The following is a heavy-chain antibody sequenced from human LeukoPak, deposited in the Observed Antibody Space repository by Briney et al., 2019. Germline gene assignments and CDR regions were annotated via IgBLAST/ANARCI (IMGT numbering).Heavy chain of an antibody. CDR2: IDWADDK. CDR3: ARAYYMDV. Sequence: SGPTLVNPTQTLTLTCTFSGFSLSTRGMSVSWFRQPPGKALEWLARIDWADDKAYSTSLKTRLTIFKDTSKDQVVLTLTDMDPVDTATYYCARAYYMDVWGKGTTVTVSS. V-gene: IGHV2-70*04. CDR1: GFSLSTRGMS. D-gene: IGHD3-16*01. J-gene: IGHJ6*03.